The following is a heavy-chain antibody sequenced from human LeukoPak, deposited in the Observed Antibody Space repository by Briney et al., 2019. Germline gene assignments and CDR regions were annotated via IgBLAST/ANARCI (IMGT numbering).Heavy chain of an antibody. CDR2: INSDGGST. CDR1: GFTFSSYW. D-gene: IGHD1-26*01. CDR3: AREGLIVGATCFDY. V-gene: IGHV3-74*01. Sequence: TGGSLRLSCAASGFTFSSYWMHWVRQAPGKGLVWVLRINSDGGSTSYADSVKGRFTISRDNAKNTLYLQMNSLRAEDTAVYYCAREGLIVGATCFDYWGQGTLVTVSS. J-gene: IGHJ4*02.